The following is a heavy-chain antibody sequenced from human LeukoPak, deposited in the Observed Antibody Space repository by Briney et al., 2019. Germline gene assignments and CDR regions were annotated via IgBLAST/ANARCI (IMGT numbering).Heavy chain of an antibody. J-gene: IGHJ4*02. CDR3: ARQAAADY. D-gene: IGHD6-25*01. Sequence: SETLFLTCAVSGYSISSGYYWGWLRQPPGKGLEWIGCIYHSGSTYYNPSLKSRVTISVDTSKTQFSLKLSSVTPADTAVYYCARQAAADYWGQGTLVTVSS. CDR2: IYHSGST. V-gene: IGHV4-38-2*01. CDR1: GYSISSGYY.